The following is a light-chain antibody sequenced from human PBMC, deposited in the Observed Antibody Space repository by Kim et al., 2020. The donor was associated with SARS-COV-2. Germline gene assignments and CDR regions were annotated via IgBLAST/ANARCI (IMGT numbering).Light chain of an antibody. Sequence: SSSLGHRVPISCRASQSIRRLLALYAQEPGKAPELLIYDASSLIRGVPSMFCGSRSGTEFTLPSSRLQPDYFATYYCQQYNSYANTCGQGTKLEI. V-gene: IGKV1-5*01. CDR2: DAS. CDR1: QSIRRL. J-gene: IGKJ2*01. CDR3: QQYNSYANT.